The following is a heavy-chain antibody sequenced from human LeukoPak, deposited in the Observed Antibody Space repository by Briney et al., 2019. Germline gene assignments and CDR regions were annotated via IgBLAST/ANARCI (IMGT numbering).Heavy chain of an antibody. CDR2: IYYSGST. D-gene: IGHD3-10*01. V-gene: IGHV4-59*01. J-gene: IGHJ4*02. CDR3: ARGKRGYFDY. Sequence: SETLSLTCTVSGVSISSYYWSWIRQPPGKGLEWIGYIYYSGSTNYNPSLKSRVTISVDTSKNQFSLKLSSVTAADTAVYYCARGKRGYFDYWGQGTLVTVSS. CDR1: GVSISSYY.